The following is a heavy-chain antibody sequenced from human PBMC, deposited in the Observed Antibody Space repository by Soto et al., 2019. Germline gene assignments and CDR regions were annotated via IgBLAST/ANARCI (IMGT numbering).Heavy chain of an antibody. J-gene: IGHJ4*02. CDR1: GFTFSSYS. Sequence: PGGSLRLSCAASGFTFSSYSMNWVRQAPGKGLEWVSYISSSSSTIYYADSVKGRFTISRDNAKNSLYLQMNSLRAEDTAVYYCAKGRTSGSSQFDYWGQGALVTVSS. CDR2: ISSSSSTI. D-gene: IGHD3-10*01. CDR3: AKGRTSGSSQFDY. V-gene: IGHV3-48*01.